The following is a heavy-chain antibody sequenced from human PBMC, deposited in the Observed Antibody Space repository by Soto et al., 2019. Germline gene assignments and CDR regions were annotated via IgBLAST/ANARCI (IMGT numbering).Heavy chain of an antibody. CDR3: ASGKSGFCFDD. V-gene: IGHV1-69*02. CDR2: IIPILGIA. J-gene: IGHJ4*02. Sequence: SVKVSCKASGGTFSSYTISWVRQAPGQGLEWMGRIIPILGIANYAQKFQGRVTITADKSTSTAYMELSSLRSEDTAVYYCASGKSGFCFDDWGQGTLVTVSS. CDR1: GGTFSSYT.